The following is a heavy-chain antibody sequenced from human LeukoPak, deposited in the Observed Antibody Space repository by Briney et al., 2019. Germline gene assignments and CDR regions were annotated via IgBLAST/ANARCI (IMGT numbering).Heavy chain of an antibody. CDR1: GYTFTSYA. J-gene: IGHJ4*02. CDR3: ARDQDTAMVGSSDFDY. Sequence: ASVKVSCKASGYTFTSYAMHWVRQAPGQRLEWMGWISAYNGNTNYAQKLQGRVTMTTDTSTSTAYMELRSLRSDDTAVYYCARDQDTAMVGSSDFDYWGQGTLVTVSS. CDR2: ISAYNGNT. V-gene: IGHV1-18*01. D-gene: IGHD5-18*01.